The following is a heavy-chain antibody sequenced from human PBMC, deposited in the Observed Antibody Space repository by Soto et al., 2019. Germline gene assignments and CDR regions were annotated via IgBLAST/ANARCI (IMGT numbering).Heavy chain of an antibody. CDR1: QFTFNTYA. CDR2: VGSDGGDT. V-gene: IGHV3-23*01. Sequence: EVRLLESGGGLVQPGGSLRLSCAASQFTFNTYAMSWVRQAPGKGLEWVSAVGSDGGDTYYADSVRGRFTISRDNSKKTLYLQMNNLRAEDTAVYYCAKDVCGSCKFCHFDYWGQGTLVTVSS. CDR3: AKDVCGSCKFCHFDY. J-gene: IGHJ4*02. D-gene: IGHD3-10*01.